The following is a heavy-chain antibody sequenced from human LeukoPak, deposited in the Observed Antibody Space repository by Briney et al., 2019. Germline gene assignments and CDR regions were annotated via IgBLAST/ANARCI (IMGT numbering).Heavy chain of an antibody. J-gene: IGHJ6*03. CDR1: GGSISSGSYY. CDR3: ARGGHDFWSGYYYYMDV. CDR2: IYTSGST. Sequence: SQTLSLTCTVSGGSISSGSYYWSWIRQPAGKGLEWIGRIYTSGSTNYNPSLKSRVTISVDTSKNQSSLKLSSVTAADTAVYYYARGGHDFWSGYYYYMDVWGKGTTVTVSS. D-gene: IGHD3-3*01. V-gene: IGHV4-61*02.